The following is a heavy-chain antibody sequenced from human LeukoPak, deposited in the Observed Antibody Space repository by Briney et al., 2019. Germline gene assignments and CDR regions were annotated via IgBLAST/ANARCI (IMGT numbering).Heavy chain of an antibody. CDR2: MNPNSGNT. Sequence: ASVKVSCKASGYTFSSYDINWVRQATGQGLEWMGWMNPNSGNTGYAQKFQGRVTMTRNTSISTAYMELSSLRSEDTAVYYCAREPNYHDSSGYNTDYWGQGTLVTVSS. CDR3: AREPNYHDSSGYNTDY. J-gene: IGHJ4*02. V-gene: IGHV1-8*01. D-gene: IGHD3-22*01. CDR1: GYTFSSYD.